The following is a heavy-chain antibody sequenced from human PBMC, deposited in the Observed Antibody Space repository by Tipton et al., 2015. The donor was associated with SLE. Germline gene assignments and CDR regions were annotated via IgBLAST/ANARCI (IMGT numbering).Heavy chain of an antibody. CDR2: IIHSGVT. J-gene: IGHJ4*02. CDR3: ARQTGHFDY. V-gene: IGHV4-34*12. CDR1: GGSFNGYF. D-gene: IGHD1-1*01. Sequence: TLSLTCAVYGGSFNGYFWTWIRQPPGKGLEWIAEIIHSGVTNYNPSLRSRVTISVDMSKNQVSLRLNSVTAADTAVYYCARQTGHFDYWGQGTVVTVSS.